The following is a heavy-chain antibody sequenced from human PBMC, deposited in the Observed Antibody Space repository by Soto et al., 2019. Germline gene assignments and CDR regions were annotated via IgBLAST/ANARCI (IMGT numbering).Heavy chain of an antibody. Sequence: QVQLVESGGGVVQPGRSLRLSCAASGFTFSSYGMHWVRQAPGKGLEWVAVISYDGSNKNYADSVKGRFTIFRDNSKNTQYLQMNSLRADDTAVYYCAKEVWSGPMDVWGQGTTVTVSS. V-gene: IGHV3-30*18. CDR1: GFTFSSYG. CDR3: AKEVWSGPMDV. D-gene: IGHD3-3*01. CDR2: ISYDGSNK. J-gene: IGHJ6*02.